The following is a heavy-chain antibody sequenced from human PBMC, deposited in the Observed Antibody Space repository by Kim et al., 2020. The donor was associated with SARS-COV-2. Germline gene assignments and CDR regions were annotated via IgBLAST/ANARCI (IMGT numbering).Heavy chain of an antibody. CDR3: ARGRLHGIDY. D-gene: IGHD1-20*01. V-gene: IGHV2-70*01. J-gene: IGHJ4*02. Sequence: DKNYSTSLKTRLTLSKDTAKNQVVLTLTNMDPVDTATYYCARGRLHGIDYWGQGTRVTVSS. CDR2: DK.